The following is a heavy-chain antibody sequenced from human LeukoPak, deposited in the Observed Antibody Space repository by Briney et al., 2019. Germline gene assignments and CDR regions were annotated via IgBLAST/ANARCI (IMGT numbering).Heavy chain of an antibody. V-gene: IGHV3-72*01. J-gene: IGHJ4*02. CDR2: TRKKVNSYTT. Sequence: PGGSLRLSCAATGFILSDVWMGWVRQAPGKGLEWAGRTRKKVNSYTTEYAASVKGRFTISRDDSENSLYLQMNSLKTEDTAVYYCARSYGSGTYPFDYWGQGTLVTVSS. D-gene: IGHD3-10*01. CDR3: ARSYGSGTYPFDY. CDR1: GFILSDVW.